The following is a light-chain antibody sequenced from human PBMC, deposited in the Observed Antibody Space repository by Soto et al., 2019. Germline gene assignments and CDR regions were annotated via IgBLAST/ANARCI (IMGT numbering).Light chain of an antibody. CDR3: AAWDATGSGAGV. CDR2: RSD. Sequence: QSVLTQPPSASGTPGQRVTISCSGSSSNIGSNYVYWFQQLPGTAPKLLIYRSDQPPSGVPDRFSGSKSGTSASLVISGLRAEDEAEYYCAAWDATGSGAGVFGEGTMLTVL. CDR1: SSNIGSNY. J-gene: IGLJ2*01. V-gene: IGLV1-47*01.